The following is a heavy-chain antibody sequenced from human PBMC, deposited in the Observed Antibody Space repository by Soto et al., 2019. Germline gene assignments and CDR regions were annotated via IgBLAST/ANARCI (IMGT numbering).Heavy chain of an antibody. J-gene: IGHJ6*02. D-gene: IGHD3-10*01. CDR2: IYYSGST. CDR1: GGSISSSSYY. V-gene: IGHV4-39*01. CDR3: ARPGGLYGMDV. Sequence: QLQLQESGPGLVKPSETLSLTCTVSGGSISSSSYYWGWIRQPPGKGLEWIGSIYYSGSTYYNPSLKSRVTISVDTSKNQFSLKLSSVTAADTAVYYCARPGGLYGMDVWGQGTTVTVSS.